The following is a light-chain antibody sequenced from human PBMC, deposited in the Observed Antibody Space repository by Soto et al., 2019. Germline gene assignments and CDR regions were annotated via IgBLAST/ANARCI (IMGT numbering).Light chain of an antibody. V-gene: IGKV1-39*01. CDR3: QQSYSTPWT. Sequence: DIQMTQSPSSLSASVGDRVTITCRASQSISSYLNWYQQKPGKAPKPLIYPPSILQSGIPSRFSGSGSGTEFTLTIRRLQHEDVATYYCQQSYSTPWTFGQGTKGEIK. CDR1: QSISSY. CDR2: PPS. J-gene: IGKJ1*01.